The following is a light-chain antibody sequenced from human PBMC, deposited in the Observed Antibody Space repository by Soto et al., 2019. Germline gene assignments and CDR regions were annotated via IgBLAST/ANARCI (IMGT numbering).Light chain of an antibody. CDR2: DAS. CDR1: QSVSSY. V-gene: IGKV3-11*01. Sequence: EIVLTQSPATLSLSPGERATLSCRASQSVSSYLAWYQQKPGQAPRLLIYDASNRATGIPARFSGSGSGTDFTLTISSLGPEDFAVYYCQQRSNWGLTFGGGTKVEIK. J-gene: IGKJ4*01. CDR3: QQRSNWGLT.